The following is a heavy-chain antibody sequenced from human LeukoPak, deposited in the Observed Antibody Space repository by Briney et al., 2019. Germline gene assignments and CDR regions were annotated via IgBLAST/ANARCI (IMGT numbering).Heavy chain of an antibody. J-gene: IGHJ3*02. CDR2: INPNTGDT. Sequence: GASVKVSCKASGYTFTGYHMHGVRQAPGQGLEWMGWINPNTGDTNYAQKFQGRVTMTRDTSITTVNMELSRLRSDDTAVYFCAKESSPGIDAFDIWGPGTMVTVSS. V-gene: IGHV1-2*02. CDR1: GYTFTGYH. CDR3: AKESSPGIDAFDI.